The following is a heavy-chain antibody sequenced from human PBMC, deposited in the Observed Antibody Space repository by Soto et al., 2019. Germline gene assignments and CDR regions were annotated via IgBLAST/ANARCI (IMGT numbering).Heavy chain of an antibody. J-gene: IGHJ4*02. Sequence: GPPIPLSAASGCPFIKYRVNWVCQIPGKGLEWVSYISSSGSTIYYADSVKGRFTISRDNAKNSLYLEMNSLRAEDTSVYYGARETEDLTSNVDYWVQRTLVTVSS. V-gene: IGHV3-48*04. CDR2: ISSSGSTI. D-gene: IGHD1-1*01. CDR1: GCPFIKYR. CDR3: ARETEDLTSNVDY.